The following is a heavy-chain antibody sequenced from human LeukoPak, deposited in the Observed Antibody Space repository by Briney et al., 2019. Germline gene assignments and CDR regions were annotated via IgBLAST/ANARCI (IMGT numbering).Heavy chain of an antibody. Sequence: ASVKVSCKASGYTFTSYGISWVRQAPGQGLEWMGWISAYNGNTNYAQKLQGRVTMTTDTSTSTAYMELRSLRSDDTAVYYCARDPNCVILTGYYSDYWGQGTLVTVSS. CDR1: GYTFTSYG. CDR2: ISAYNGNT. V-gene: IGHV1-18*01. CDR3: ARDPNCVILTGYYSDY. J-gene: IGHJ4*02. D-gene: IGHD3-9*01.